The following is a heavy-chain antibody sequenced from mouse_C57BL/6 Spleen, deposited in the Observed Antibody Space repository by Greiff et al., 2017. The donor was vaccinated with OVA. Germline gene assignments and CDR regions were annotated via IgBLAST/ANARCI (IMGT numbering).Heavy chain of an antibody. CDR3: TRLRDY. J-gene: IGHJ2*01. D-gene: IGHD2-2*01. CDR1: GFNITDDY. V-gene: IGHV14-4*01. CDR2: IDPENGDP. Sequence: VQLQQSGAELVRPGASVKLSCTASGFNITDDYMHWVKQRPEPGLEWIGWIDPENGDPEYAPKFQGKATITADTSSNTAYLQLSSLTSGDTAVYYCTRLRDYWGQGTTLTVSS.